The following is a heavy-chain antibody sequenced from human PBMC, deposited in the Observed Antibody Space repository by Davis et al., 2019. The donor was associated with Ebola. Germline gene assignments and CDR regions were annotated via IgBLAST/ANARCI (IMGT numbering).Heavy chain of an antibody. CDR1: GFTFSTYG. D-gene: IGHD1-14*01. CDR3: ARGGARNPFDY. Sequence: PGGSLRLSCAASGFTFSTYGMHWVRQAPGKGLEWVAVIWYDGTNEYYADSVKGRFTISRDNSKNTLYLHMDSLRAEDTAEYYCARGGARNPFDYWGQGTLVTVSS. V-gene: IGHV3-33*01. CDR2: IWYDGTNE. J-gene: IGHJ4*02.